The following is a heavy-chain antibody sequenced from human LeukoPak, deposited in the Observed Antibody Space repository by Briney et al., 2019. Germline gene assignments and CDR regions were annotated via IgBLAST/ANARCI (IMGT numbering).Heavy chain of an antibody. Sequence: SETLSLTRTVSGGSISSYYWNWIRQSPGKGLEWIGYIYYSGSTNYNPSLKSRVTISVDTSKNQLSLKLTSVTAADTAVYYCARDHWLTGHFDYWGQGTLVTVSS. D-gene: IGHD1-1*01. CDR3: ARDHWLTGHFDY. CDR2: IYYSGST. CDR1: GGSISSYY. J-gene: IGHJ4*02. V-gene: IGHV4-59*01.